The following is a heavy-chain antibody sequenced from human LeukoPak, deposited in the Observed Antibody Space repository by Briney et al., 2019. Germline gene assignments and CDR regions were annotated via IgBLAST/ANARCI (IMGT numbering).Heavy chain of an antibody. CDR3: ARTYDSSGYYFRREDAFDI. CDR1: GYTFTSYD. CDR2: MNPNSGNT. D-gene: IGHD3-22*01. J-gene: IGHJ3*02. Sequence: ASVKVSCKASGYTFTSYDINWVRQATGQGLEWMGWMNPNSGNTGYAQKFQGRVTMTRNTSISTAYMELSSLRSEDTAVYYCARTYDSSGYYFRREDAFDIWGQGTMVTVSS. V-gene: IGHV1-8*01.